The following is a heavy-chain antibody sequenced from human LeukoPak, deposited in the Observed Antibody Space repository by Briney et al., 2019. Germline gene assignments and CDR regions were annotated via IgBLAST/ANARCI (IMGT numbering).Heavy chain of an antibody. CDR3: ARLTSGTHPNFDY. J-gene: IGHJ4*02. CDR1: GGSISSYY. CDR2: VFYSGSI. Sequence: SETLSLTCTVSGGSISSYYWSWIRQPPRKGLEWIGYVFYSGSINYNPSLKSRVTISIDASKNQFSLKLSSVTATDTAVYYCARLTSGTHPNFDYWGQGTLVTVSS. D-gene: IGHD3-10*01. V-gene: IGHV4-59*08.